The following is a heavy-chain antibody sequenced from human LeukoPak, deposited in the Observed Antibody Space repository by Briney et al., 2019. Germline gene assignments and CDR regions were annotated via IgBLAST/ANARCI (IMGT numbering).Heavy chain of an antibody. V-gene: IGHV1-2*06. CDR3: ARGGDSSGYLGRAPIDY. CDR2: INPNSGGT. D-gene: IGHD3-22*01. J-gene: IGHJ4*02. Sequence: ASVKVSCKASGYTFTSYYLHWVRQAPGQGLEWMGRINPNSGGTNYAQKFQGRVTMTRDTSISTAYMELSRLRSDDTAVYYCARGGDSSGYLGRAPIDYWGQGTLVTVSS. CDR1: GYTFTSYY.